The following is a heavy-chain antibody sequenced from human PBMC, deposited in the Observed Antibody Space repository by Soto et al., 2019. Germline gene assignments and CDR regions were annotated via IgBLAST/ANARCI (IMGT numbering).Heavy chain of an antibody. V-gene: IGHV4-39*07. Sequence: SETLSLTCTVSGGSISSSSYYWGWIRQPPGKGLEWIGSIYYSGSTYYNPSLKSRVTISVDTSKKQFSLKLRSVTAADTAVYYCAREAFKWDLNCFDPWGQGTLVTVSS. D-gene: IGHD1-26*01. J-gene: IGHJ5*02. CDR3: AREAFKWDLNCFDP. CDR1: GGSISSSSYY. CDR2: IYYSGST.